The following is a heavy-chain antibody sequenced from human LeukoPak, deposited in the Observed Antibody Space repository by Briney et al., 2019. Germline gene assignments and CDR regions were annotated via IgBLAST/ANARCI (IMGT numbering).Heavy chain of an antibody. CDR3: ARKGGYGLDFDY. V-gene: IGHV3-7*02. Sequence: GGSLRLSCAASGFSFSSYGMNWVRQAPGKGLEWVANIKQDGSVKYYVDSVKGRFTISRDNAKNSLYLQMNSLRAEDTAVYYCARKGGYGLDFDYWGQGTLVTVSS. CDR1: GFSFSSYG. CDR2: IKQDGSVK. J-gene: IGHJ4*02. D-gene: IGHD5-18*01.